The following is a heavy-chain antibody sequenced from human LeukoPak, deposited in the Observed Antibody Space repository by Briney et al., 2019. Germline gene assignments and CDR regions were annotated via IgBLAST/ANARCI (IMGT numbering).Heavy chain of an antibody. CDR3: VRDCYITSCSLFDH. J-gene: IGHJ4*02. Sequence: GGSLRLSCAASGFTFSSYWMSWVRQAPGKGLEWVANIKQDGSEKYYVDSVKGRFTISRDNAKNTLFLQMNSLRAEDTAVYYCVRDCYITSCSLFDHWGQGILVTVSS. CDR1: GFTFSSYW. CDR2: IKQDGSEK. V-gene: IGHV3-7*01. D-gene: IGHD2-2*01.